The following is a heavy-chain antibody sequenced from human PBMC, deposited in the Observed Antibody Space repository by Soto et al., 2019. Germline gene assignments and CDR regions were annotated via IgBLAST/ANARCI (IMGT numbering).Heavy chain of an antibody. Sequence: EVHLLESGGDLVQPGGSLRLSCAASGFTFSSYAMNWVRQAPGKGLEWVSGISDSGTTTYYADSVKGRFTISRDNAKNTLYLQMNSLRAEDTALYYWARPDRDGYNYDYWGQGTLVTVSS. CDR1: GFTFSSYA. J-gene: IGHJ4*02. D-gene: IGHD5-12*01. CDR2: ISDSGTTT. V-gene: IGHV3-23*01. CDR3: ARPDRDGYNYDY.